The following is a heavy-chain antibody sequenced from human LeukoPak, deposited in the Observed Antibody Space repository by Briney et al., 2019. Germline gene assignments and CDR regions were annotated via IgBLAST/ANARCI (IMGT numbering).Heavy chain of an antibody. CDR1: GFTFSSYW. Sequence: GGSLRLSCAGSGFTFSSYWMSWVRQAPGKGLEWVANIKQDGSEKYYADSVKGRFTISRDNAKNSLYLQMNTLRAEDTAVYYCVRQAGVYWGEGTLVTVSS. V-gene: IGHV3-7*01. CDR2: IKQDGSEK. CDR3: VRQAGVY. D-gene: IGHD3-10*01. J-gene: IGHJ4*02.